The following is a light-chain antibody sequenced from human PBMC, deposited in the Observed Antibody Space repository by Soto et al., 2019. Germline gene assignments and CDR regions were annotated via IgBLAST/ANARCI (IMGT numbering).Light chain of an antibody. J-gene: IGKJ5*01. V-gene: IGKV3-20*01. CDR3: QLYGISPH. Sequence: EIVLTQSPGTLSLSPGERATLSCKTSQSRGSNFLAWYQHKPGHAPSLLIYASSNRATGIPDRLSGSASGTDFTLTINRLEPEDFAVYYCQLYGISPHFGQGTRLEIK. CDR1: QSRGSNF. CDR2: ASS.